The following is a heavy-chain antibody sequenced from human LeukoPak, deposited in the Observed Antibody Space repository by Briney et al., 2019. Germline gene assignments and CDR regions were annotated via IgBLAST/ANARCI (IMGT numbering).Heavy chain of an antibody. V-gene: IGHV5-51*01. D-gene: IGHD3-10*01. CDR3: ARHRYYGSGSQVVLDY. J-gene: IGHJ4*02. Sequence: GESLKSSCKVSGYTFTRNWIGWVRQMPGTGLEWMGIISPGDSNSIYSPSFQGQVTMSADTSISTAYLQWSSLKASDTAIYYCARHRYYGSGSQVVLDYWGQGTLVTVSS. CDR1: GYTFTRNW. CDR2: ISPGDSNS.